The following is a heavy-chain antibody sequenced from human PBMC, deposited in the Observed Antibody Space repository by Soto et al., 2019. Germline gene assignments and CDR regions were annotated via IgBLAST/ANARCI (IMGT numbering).Heavy chain of an antibody. CDR3: VKDLRGGVSGSSYFDY. D-gene: IGHD6-19*01. J-gene: IGHJ4*02. CDR2: ISWNSAST. V-gene: IGHV3-9*01. CDR1: GFRFDDYA. Sequence: EVQLVESGGGLAQPGRSLRLSCAASGFRFDDYAMHWVRQAPGKGLEWVSSISWNSASTTYADSVKGRCTISRDNAKSSLYLQVNSLRPEDTAFYYCVKDLRGGVSGSSYFDYWGQGTLVTVSS.